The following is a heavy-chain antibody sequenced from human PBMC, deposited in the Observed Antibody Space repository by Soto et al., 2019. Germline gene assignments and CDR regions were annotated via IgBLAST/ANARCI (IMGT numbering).Heavy chain of an antibody. V-gene: IGHV3-53*02. CDR3: ARDGSGPFGY. CDR2: IHIDGNT. D-gene: IGHD2-15*01. CDR1: GFSVSNNH. J-gene: IGHJ4*02. Sequence: EVQLVETGGGLIQPGGSLRLSCAASGFSVSNNHMSWVRQAPGKGLEWVSLIHIDGNTYYTDAVKGRFTISRDYSKNTLLLQMNNLRAEDTALYYCARDGSGPFGYWGQGTQVTVSS.